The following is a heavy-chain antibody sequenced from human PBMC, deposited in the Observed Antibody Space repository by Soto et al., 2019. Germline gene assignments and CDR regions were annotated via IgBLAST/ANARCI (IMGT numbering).Heavy chain of an antibody. D-gene: IGHD5-18*01. CDR1: GGSFSSYY. CDR3: ARGAIVFGLQLWIILGALDY. J-gene: IGHJ4*02. Sequence: PSENLSLTLDVYGGSFSSYYWGWIRQPPLNGMEWIGSIYHSGSTYYNPSLKSLVTISVDTSKNQFSLKLSSVTTADTAVYYCARGAIVFGLQLWIILGALDYWGQGTLVTVSS. CDR2: IYHSGST. V-gene: IGHV4-34*01.